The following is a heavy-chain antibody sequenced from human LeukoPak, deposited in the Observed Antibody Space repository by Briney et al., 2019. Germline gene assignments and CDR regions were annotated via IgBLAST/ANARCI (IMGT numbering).Heavy chain of an antibody. V-gene: IGHV4-4*09. D-gene: IGHD2-21*01. J-gene: IGHJ5*02. CDR3: ATSHDVKTAPYDL. CDR2: IFTSGWT. CDR1: GGSIGSYY. Sequence: PSETLSLTCTVSGGSIGSYYWSWVRQSPGKGLEWIGYIFTSGWTDYNPSLKSRVTMSVDTSKNQLSMELRSLTAADTAVYYCATSHDVKTAPYDLWGQGTLVTVSS.